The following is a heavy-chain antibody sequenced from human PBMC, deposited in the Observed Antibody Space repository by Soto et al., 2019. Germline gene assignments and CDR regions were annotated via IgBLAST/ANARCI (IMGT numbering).Heavy chain of an antibody. D-gene: IGHD3-22*01. J-gene: IGHJ4*02. CDR2: IYAGGST. CDR3: VREKVTMIVGFYYFDY. V-gene: IGHV3-66*01. CDR1: GFTVSSNY. Sequence: GSLRLSCAASGFTVSSNYMSWVRQAPGKGLEWVSVIYAGGSTHYADSVEGRFTISRDNSKNTLYLQMNSLRAEDTAVYYCVREKVTMIVGFYYFDYWGQGTLVTAPQ.